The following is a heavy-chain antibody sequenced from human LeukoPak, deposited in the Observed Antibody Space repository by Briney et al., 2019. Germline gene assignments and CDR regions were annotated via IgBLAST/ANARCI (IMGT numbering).Heavy chain of an antibody. D-gene: IGHD3-10*01. CDR2: IYHSGST. Sequence: GSLRLSCAASGFTFSNAWMSWVRQPPGKGLEWNGEIYHSGSTNYNPSLKSRVTISVDKSKNQFSLKLSSVTAADTAVYYCAVGGVYLRGGAEAFDIWGQGTMVTVSS. V-gene: IGHV4-4*02. CDR3: AVGGVYLRGGAEAFDI. CDR1: GFTFSNAW. J-gene: IGHJ3*02.